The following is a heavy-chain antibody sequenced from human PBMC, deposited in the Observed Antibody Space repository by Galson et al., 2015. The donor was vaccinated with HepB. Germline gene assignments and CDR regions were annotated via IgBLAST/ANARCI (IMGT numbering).Heavy chain of an antibody. CDR2: INPSGGST. J-gene: IGHJ4*02. CDR1: GYTFTSYY. CDR3: ARMGATYYFDY. D-gene: IGHD1-26*01. Sequence: SVKVSCKASGYTFTSYYMHWVRQAPGQGLEWMGTINPSGGSTSYAQKFQGRVTMTRDTSTSTVYMELSSLRSEDTAVYYCARMGATYYFDYWGQGTLVTVSS. V-gene: IGHV1-46*03.